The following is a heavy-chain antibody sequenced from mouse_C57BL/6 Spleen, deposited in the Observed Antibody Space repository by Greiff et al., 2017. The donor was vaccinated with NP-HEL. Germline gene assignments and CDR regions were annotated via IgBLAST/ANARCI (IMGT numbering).Heavy chain of an antibody. D-gene: IGHD1-1*01. CDR3: ARRDYYGSSGYFDV. Sequence: VQLQQSGAELVRPGTSVKVSCKASGYAFTNYLIEWVKQRPGQGLEWIGVINPGSGGTNYNEKFKGKATLTADKSSSTAYMQLSSLTSEDSAVYFCARRDYYGSSGYFDVWGTGTTVTVSS. V-gene: IGHV1-54*01. CDR1: GYAFTNYL. CDR2: INPGSGGT. J-gene: IGHJ1*03.